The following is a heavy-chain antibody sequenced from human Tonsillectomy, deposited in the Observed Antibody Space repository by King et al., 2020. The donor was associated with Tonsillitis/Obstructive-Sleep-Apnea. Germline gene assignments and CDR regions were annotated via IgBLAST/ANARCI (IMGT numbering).Heavy chain of an antibody. J-gene: IGHJ6*03. CDR1: GFTVSSNY. Sequence: VQLVESGGGLIQPGGSLRLSCAASGFTVSSNYMSWVRQAPGKGLEWVSVIYSGGSTYYADSVKGRFTISRDNSKNTLYLQMNGLRAEDTAVYYCAREFGSNYYYYYMDVWGKGTTVTVSS. V-gene: IGHV3-53*01. CDR2: IYSGGST. CDR3: AREFGSNYYYYYMDV. D-gene: IGHD3-10*01.